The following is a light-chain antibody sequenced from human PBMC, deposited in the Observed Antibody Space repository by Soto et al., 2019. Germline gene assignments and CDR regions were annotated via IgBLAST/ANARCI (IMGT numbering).Light chain of an antibody. J-gene: IGKJ1*01. CDR3: QKYNSGPRT. CDR1: QRIDNF. V-gene: IGKV1-27*01. CDR2: AAS. Sequence: DIQVAQSPSSLSASVGDRVTITCRASQRIDNFLAWYQQKPGKVPKLLIYAASTLESGVPSRFSASGSGIDFTLTISSLQPEDVATYYWQKYNSGPRTFGQGTKVEI.